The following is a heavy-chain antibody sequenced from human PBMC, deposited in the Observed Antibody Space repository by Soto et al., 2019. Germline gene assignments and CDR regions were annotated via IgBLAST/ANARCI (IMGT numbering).Heavy chain of an antibody. CDR1: GFNFNDHG. J-gene: IGHJ6*03. CDR2: ITWHSDGM. Sequence: EVQLVESGGGLVQPGRSLRLSCIASGFNFNDHGMHWVRQAPGKGLEWVSGITWHSDGMGYADSVKGRFTISRDNAKNSLYLQMNSVRVEYTALYYCAKEDSGFSGYMDVWGKGTTVTVSS. D-gene: IGHD3-10*01. V-gene: IGHV3-9*01. CDR3: AKEDSGFSGYMDV.